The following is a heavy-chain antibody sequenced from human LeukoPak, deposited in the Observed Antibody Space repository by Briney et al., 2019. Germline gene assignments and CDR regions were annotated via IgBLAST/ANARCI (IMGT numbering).Heavy chain of an antibody. CDR3: ARWRGGGVWFDP. CDR1: GYTFTSYY. J-gene: IGHJ5*02. CDR2: INPSGGSS. Sequence: ASVKVSCKASGYTFTSYYIHWVRQAPGQGLEWMGIINPSGGSSTYAQKFHARVTMTRDTSTSTVYMELSSLRSEDTAVYFCARWRGGGVWFDPWGQGTLVTVSS. V-gene: IGHV1-46*01. D-gene: IGHD2-15*01.